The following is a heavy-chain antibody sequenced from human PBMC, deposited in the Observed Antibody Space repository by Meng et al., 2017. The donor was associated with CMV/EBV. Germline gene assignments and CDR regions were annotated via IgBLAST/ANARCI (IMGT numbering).Heavy chain of an antibody. CDR2: IIPIFGTA. V-gene: IGHV1-69*05. J-gene: IGHJ5*02. CDR3: ARGGGKYYYDSSGYYNGGWFDP. CDR1: A. Sequence: ASSWVRQATGQGVEWMGGIIPIFGTANYAQKFQGRVTITTDESTSTAYMELSSLRSEDTAVYYCARGGGKYYYDSSGYYNGGWFDPWGQGTLVTVSS. D-gene: IGHD3-22*01.